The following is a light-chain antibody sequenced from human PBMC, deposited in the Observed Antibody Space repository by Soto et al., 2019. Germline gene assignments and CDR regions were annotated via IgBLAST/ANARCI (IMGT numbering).Light chain of an antibody. V-gene: IGKV3-11*01. Sequence: EIVLTQSPGTLSLSPGERATLXCRASQSVSSYLAWYQQKPGQAPRLLIYDASNRATGIPARFSGSGSGTDFTLTISSLEPEDFAVYYCQQRSNWPPPTFGQGTRLEI. CDR2: DAS. CDR3: QQRSNWPPPT. J-gene: IGKJ5*01. CDR1: QSVSSY.